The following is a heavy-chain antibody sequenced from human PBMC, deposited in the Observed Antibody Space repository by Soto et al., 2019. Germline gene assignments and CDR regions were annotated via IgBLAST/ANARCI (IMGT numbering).Heavy chain of an antibody. CDR1: GGSVSSGSYY. Sequence: QVQLQQWGAGLLKPSETLSLTCAVYGGSVSSGSYYWSWIRQPPGKGLEWIGEMSHSGGTHFNPSLTSRVTISVDTSKNQFSLKMSFVIAADTALYYCARVERGTATTVVDAFDIWGPGTMVTVSS. D-gene: IGHD1-1*01. J-gene: IGHJ3*02. V-gene: IGHV4-34*01. CDR3: ARVERGTATTVVDAFDI. CDR2: MSHSGGT.